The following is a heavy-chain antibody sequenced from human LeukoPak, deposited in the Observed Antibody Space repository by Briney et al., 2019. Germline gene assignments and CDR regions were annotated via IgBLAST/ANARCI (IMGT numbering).Heavy chain of an antibody. Sequence: GGSLRLSCAASGLTLGGYYMDWVRQAPGKGLEWVGRIRNEANRYTTEYAASVKGRFTISRDDSKDSLYLQMNSLRAEDTAVYYCARDQGLYYYDSSGYKYFDYWGQGTLVTVSS. J-gene: IGHJ4*02. V-gene: IGHV3-72*01. D-gene: IGHD3-22*01. CDR3: ARDQGLYYYDSSGYKYFDY. CDR1: GLTLGGYY. CDR2: IRNEANRYTT.